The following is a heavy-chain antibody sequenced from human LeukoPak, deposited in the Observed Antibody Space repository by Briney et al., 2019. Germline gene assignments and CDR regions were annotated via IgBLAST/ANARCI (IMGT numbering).Heavy chain of an antibody. CDR2: INHSGST. V-gene: IGHV4-34*01. J-gene: IGHJ6*03. Sequence: SETLSLTCAVYGGSFSDYYWSWIRQPPGKGLEWIGEINHSGSTNYNPSLKSRVTISVDTSKNQFSLKLSSVTAADTAVYYCARGHLVGPYYYYYYMDVWGKGTTVTLSS. D-gene: IGHD2-21*01. CDR1: GGSFSDYY. CDR3: ARGHLVGPYYYYYYMDV.